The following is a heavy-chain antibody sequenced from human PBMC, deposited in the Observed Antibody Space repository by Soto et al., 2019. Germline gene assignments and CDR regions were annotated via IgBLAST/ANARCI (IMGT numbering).Heavy chain of an antibody. CDR3: ARSPIEWPSNNWFDP. V-gene: IGHV1-2*02. D-gene: IGHD5-12*01. CDR2: INPNSGGT. Sequence: QVQLVQSGAEVKKPGASVKVSCKAAGYTFTGSYMHWVRQEPGQGLEWMGWINPNSGGTNYAQKFKGRVTMTRDTSISPAYMELSRLISDDTAVYYCARSPIEWPSNNWFDPWGQVTMVSVSS. CDR1: GYTFTGSY. J-gene: IGHJ5*02.